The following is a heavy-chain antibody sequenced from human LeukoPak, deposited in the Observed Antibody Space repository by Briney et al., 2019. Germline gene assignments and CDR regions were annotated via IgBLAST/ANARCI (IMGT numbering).Heavy chain of an antibody. J-gene: IGHJ4*02. CDR1: GFTFSSYG. CDR3: ARDNFGFDY. CDR2: LWSDGSNK. V-gene: IGHV3-33*01. D-gene: IGHD1-20*01. Sequence: GGSLRLPCAASGFTFSSYGMHWVRQAPGKGLEWVAVLWSDGSNKYYADSVKGRFTISRDNSKNTLYLQMNSLRAEDTAVFYCARDNFGFDYWGQGTLVTVSS.